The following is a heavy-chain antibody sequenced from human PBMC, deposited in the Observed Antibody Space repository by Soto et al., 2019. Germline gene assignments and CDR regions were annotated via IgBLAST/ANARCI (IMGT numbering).Heavy chain of an antibody. Sequence: EVQLVESGGGLVQPGGSLKLSCAASGFIFSDSAMHWVRQASGKGLEWVGRIRSKAYNYATAYAASVKGRFTISRDDSKNTASLQMNSLKTEDTAVYYCTRSPPRSIPVAINFDYWGQGTLVTVSS. CDR2: IRSKAYNYAT. D-gene: IGHD6-19*01. CDR1: GFIFSDSA. CDR3: TRSPPRSIPVAINFDY. J-gene: IGHJ4*02. V-gene: IGHV3-73*02.